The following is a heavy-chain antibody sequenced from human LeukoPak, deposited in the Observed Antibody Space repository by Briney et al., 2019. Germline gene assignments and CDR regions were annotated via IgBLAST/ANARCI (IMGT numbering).Heavy chain of an antibody. CDR1: GFTFNSYG. V-gene: IGHV3-33*01. Sequence: PGRSLRLSCAASGFTFNSYGMHWVRQAPGKGLEWVAFIWYDGSNKYYADSVKDRFNISRDDSKNSLYLQMYSLRAEDTAVYYCARSSTGGFYYYYYMDVWGKGTTVTVSS. J-gene: IGHJ6*03. CDR3: ARSSTGGFYYYYYMDV. D-gene: IGHD3-16*01. CDR2: IWYDGSNK.